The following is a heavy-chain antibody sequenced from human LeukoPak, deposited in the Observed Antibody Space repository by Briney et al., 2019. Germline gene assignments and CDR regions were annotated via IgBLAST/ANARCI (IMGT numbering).Heavy chain of an antibody. CDR1: GFTFSSYA. V-gene: IGHV3-23*01. J-gene: IGHJ2*01. Sequence: GGSLRLSCAASGFTFSSYAMSWVRQAPGKGLEWVSAIGGSGGSTYYADSVKGRFTISRDNSKNTLYLQMNSLRAEDTAVYYCAKGRYCSSTSCYYKPGYFDLWGRGTLVTVSS. CDR3: AKGRYCSSTSCYYKPGYFDL. D-gene: IGHD2-2*01. CDR2: IGGSGGST.